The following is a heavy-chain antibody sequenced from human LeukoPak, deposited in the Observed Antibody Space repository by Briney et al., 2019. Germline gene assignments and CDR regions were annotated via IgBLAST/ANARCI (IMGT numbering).Heavy chain of an antibody. CDR1: GYTFTSYG. Sequence: ASVKVSCKASGYTFTSYGISWVRQAPGQGLEWMGWISAYNGNTNYAKKLQGRVTMTTDTSTSTAYMELRSLRSDDTAVYYCARVSGYRGRPDNYGKLFDYWGQGTLVTVSS. J-gene: IGHJ4*02. V-gene: IGHV1-18*01. CDR2: ISAYNGNT. D-gene: IGHD3-16*02. CDR3: ARVSGYRGRPDNYGKLFDY.